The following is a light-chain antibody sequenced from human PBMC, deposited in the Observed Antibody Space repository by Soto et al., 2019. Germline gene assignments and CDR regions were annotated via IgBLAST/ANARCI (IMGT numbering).Light chain of an antibody. CDR2: GAS. J-gene: IGKJ1*01. CDR3: QQYNKWPRT. Sequence: EIVMTQSPATLSVSPGERGTLSCRASQSVSSSLVWYQQKPGQAPRLLIYGASTRATGIPARFSGSGSGTEVTLTISSLQSQDFVIYYCQQYNKWPRTFGQGTKVQIK. CDR1: QSVSSS. V-gene: IGKV3-15*01.